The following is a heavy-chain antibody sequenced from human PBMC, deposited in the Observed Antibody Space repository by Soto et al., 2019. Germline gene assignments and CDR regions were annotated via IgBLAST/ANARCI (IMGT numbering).Heavy chain of an antibody. CDR3: ARDFPLRFLEWLPPPYYFDY. CDR2: ISSSSSTI. D-gene: IGHD3-3*01. J-gene: IGHJ4*02. CDR1: GFTFSSYS. V-gene: IGHV3-48*02. Sequence: GGSLRLSCAASGFTFSSYSMNWVRQAPGKGLEWVSYISSSSSTIYYADSVKGRFTISRDNAKNSLYLQMNSLRDEDTAVYYCARDFPLRFLEWLPPPYYFDYWGQGTLVTVSS.